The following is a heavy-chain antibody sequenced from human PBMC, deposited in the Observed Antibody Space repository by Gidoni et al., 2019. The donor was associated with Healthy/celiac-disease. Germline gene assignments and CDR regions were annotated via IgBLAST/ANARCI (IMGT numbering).Heavy chain of an antibody. CDR3: ARLGTYYDILTGKGYFDL. V-gene: IGHV4-31*03. CDR1: DCSISSGGYY. D-gene: IGHD3-9*01. Sequence: QVQLQASGPGLVTPSQTLSLPCTVSDCSISSGGYYWSGLRQHPGKGLECIGYIYDSGSTYYNPSLKSRVTISVDTSKNQCSLKLSSVTAADTAGYYCARLGTYYDILTGKGYFDLWGRGTLVTVSS. CDR2: IYDSGST. J-gene: IGHJ2*01.